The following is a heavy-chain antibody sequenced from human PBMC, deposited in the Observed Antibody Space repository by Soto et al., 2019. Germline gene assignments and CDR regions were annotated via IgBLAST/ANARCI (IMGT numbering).Heavy chain of an antibody. CDR1: GYSFISYY. CDR2: INPSGGSA. V-gene: IGHV1-46*03. Sequence: ASLKVSCKASGYSFISYYMHWVRQAPGQGLEWLGVINPSGGSATYAQKFQGRLTMTRDTSTSTFYMELSSLRSEDTAVYYCARDQEGYYFDYWGQGTLVTVSS. J-gene: IGHJ4*02. CDR3: ARDQEGYYFDY.